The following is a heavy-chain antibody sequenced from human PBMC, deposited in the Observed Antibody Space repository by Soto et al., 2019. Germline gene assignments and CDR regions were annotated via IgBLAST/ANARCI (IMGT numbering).Heavy chain of an antibody. CDR2: IDPSDSYT. CDR3: ARLYCSSTSCYMWFAP. Sequence: GESLKISCKGSGYSFTSYWISWVRQMPGKGLEWMGRIDPSDSYTNYSPSFRGHVTISADKSISTAYLQWSSLKASDTAMYYCARLYCSSTSCYMWFAPWGQGTLVTVSS. CDR1: GYSFTSYW. D-gene: IGHD2-2*02. V-gene: IGHV5-10-1*01. J-gene: IGHJ5*02.